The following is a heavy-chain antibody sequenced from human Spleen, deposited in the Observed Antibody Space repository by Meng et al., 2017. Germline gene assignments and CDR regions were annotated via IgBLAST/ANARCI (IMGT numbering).Heavy chain of an antibody. CDR2: IYHSGST. CDR1: GDSISSGGYY. D-gene: IGHD3-10*01. CDR3: ARANLVRGIIDT. V-gene: IGHV4-31*03. Sequence: QVKLPQCAAGLLTPSETLPPTCSVSGDSISSGGYYWGWIRQYPGKGLEWIGYIYHSGSTYYNPSLKSRVSISLAMSENQFSLKLTSVTAADTAVFYCARANLVRGIIDTWGQGTLVTVSS. J-gene: IGHJ5*02.